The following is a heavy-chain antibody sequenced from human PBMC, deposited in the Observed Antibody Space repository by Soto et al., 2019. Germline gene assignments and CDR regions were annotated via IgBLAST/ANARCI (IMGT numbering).Heavy chain of an antibody. CDR1: GFSLSTSGLC. CDR3: ARSGPAGYSSSWYPGGYYYYGMDA. J-gene: IGHJ6*02. D-gene: IGHD6-13*01. CDR2: IDWDDDK. Sequence: KSGPTLVNPTQTLTLTCTFSGFSLSTSGLCVSWIRQPPGKALEWLALIDWDDDKYYSTFLKTRLTISKDTSKNQVVLTMTNMDPVDTATYYCARSGPAGYSSSWYPGGYYYYGMDAWGQGTTVTVSS. V-gene: IGHV2-70*01.